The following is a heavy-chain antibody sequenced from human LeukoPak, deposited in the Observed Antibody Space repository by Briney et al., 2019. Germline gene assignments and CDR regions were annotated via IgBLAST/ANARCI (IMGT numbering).Heavy chain of an antibody. CDR3: ARDEPYGSGSYYFDY. CDR2: IYYSGST. D-gene: IGHD3-10*01. V-gene: IGHV4-59*01. Sequence: SETLSLTCTVSGGSISNYYWSWIRQPPGKGLEWIGYIYYSGSTNYNPSLKSRVTISVDTSKNQFSLKLSSVTAADTAVYYCARDEPYGSGSYYFDYSGQGTLVTVSS. J-gene: IGHJ4*02. CDR1: GGSISNYY.